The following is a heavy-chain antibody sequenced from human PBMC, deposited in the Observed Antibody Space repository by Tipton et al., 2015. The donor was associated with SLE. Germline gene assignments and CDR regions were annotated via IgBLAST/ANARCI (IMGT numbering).Heavy chain of an antibody. CDR3: ARVVYSFSDAFDI. V-gene: IGHV4-59*01. Sequence: LRLSCSVSGASMRGYYWSWIRQSPGKGLEWIGYIFENGNSNYNPSLESRVTISIDTSKSQFSLRLTSLTAADTAVYYCARVVYSFSDAFDIWGQGTLVTVSS. D-gene: IGHD6-13*01. J-gene: IGHJ3*02. CDR2: IFENGNS. CDR1: GASMRGYY.